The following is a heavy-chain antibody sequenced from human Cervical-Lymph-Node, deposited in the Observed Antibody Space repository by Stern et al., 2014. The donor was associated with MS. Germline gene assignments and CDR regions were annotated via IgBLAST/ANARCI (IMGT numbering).Heavy chain of an antibody. Sequence: VHLVESGGGVVQPGRSLRLSCAASGFYFDNFALHWVRQAPGKGLEWLAVISYDGTNHYHADSVKGRFTISRDNSENTLYLEMNSLSAEDTARYYCARGGGSQFSSSYEYWGQGTLVTVTS. V-gene: IGHV3-30*04. CDR1: GFYFDNFA. D-gene: IGHD6-6*01. J-gene: IGHJ4*02. CDR2: ISYDGTNH. CDR3: ARGGGSQFSSSYEY.